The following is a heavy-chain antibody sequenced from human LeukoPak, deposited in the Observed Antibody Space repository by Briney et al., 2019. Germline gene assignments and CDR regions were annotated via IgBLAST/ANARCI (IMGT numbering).Heavy chain of an antibody. D-gene: IGHD2-8*01. V-gene: IGHV1-24*01. CDR2: FDPEDGET. Sequence: ASVKVSCKVSGYTLTELSMHWVRQAPGKGLEWMGGFDPEDGETIYAQKFQGRVTTTRNTSISTAYTELSSLRSEDTAVYYCGRGRGNGRPENYFDYWGQGTLVTVSS. CDR1: GYTLTELS. CDR3: GRGRGNGRPENYFDY. J-gene: IGHJ4*02.